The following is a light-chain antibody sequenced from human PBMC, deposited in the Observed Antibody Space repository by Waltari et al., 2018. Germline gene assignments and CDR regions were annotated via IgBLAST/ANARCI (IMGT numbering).Light chain of an antibody. J-gene: IGKJ4*01. CDR1: ESVLYSSNNKTH. CDR2: WAS. V-gene: IGKV4-1*01. Sequence: EIVMTQSPDSLAVSLGARATINCKSSESVLYSSNNKTHLAWYQQKQGQPPKLLLYWASTRKSGVPDRFSGSGSETDFTLTVTSLQAEDVAVYYCQQYYSTPLTFGGGTKVEIK. CDR3: QQYYSTPLT.